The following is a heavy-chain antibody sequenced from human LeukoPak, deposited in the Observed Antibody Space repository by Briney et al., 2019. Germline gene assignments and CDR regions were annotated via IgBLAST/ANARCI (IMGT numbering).Heavy chain of an antibody. CDR3: TSPYYHGSGSYL. Sequence: PGGSLRLSCAASGFTFSNAWMSWVRQAPGKGLEWVGRIKSKTDGGTTDYAAPVKGRFTISRDDSKNTLYLQMNSLKTEDTAVYYCTSPYYHGSGSYLWGQGTLVTVSS. CDR1: GFTFSNAW. D-gene: IGHD3-10*01. J-gene: IGHJ4*02. CDR2: IKSKTDGGTT. V-gene: IGHV3-15*01.